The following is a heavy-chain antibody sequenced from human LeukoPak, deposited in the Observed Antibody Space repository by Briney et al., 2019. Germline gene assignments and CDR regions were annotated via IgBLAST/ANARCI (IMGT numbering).Heavy chain of an antibody. CDR3: ARAPALGGEGGAFDI. CDR2: IIPIFGTA. J-gene: IGHJ3*02. CDR1: GGTFSSYA. V-gene: IGHV1-69*13. D-gene: IGHD3-16*01. Sequence: SVKVSCKASGGTFSSYAISWVRQAPGQGLEWMGGIIPIFGTANYAQKFQGRVTITADESTSTAYMELSSLRSEDTAVYYCARAPALGGEGGAFDIWGQGTMVTVAS.